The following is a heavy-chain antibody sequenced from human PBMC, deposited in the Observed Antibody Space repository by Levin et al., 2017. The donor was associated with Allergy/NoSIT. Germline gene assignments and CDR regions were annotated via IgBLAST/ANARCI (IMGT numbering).Heavy chain of an antibody. CDR2: IYYSGST. D-gene: IGHD6-13*01. CDR1: GGSISSSSYY. V-gene: IGHV4-39*01. CDR3: ARPASGYADDY. Sequence: SETLSLTCTVSGGSISSSSYYWGWIRQPPGKGLEWIGSIYYSGSTYYNPSLKSRVTISVDTSKNQFSLKLSSVTAADTAVYYCARPASGYADDYWGQGTLVTVSS. J-gene: IGHJ4*02.